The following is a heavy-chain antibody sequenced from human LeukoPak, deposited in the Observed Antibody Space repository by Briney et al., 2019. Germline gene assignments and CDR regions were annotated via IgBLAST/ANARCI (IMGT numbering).Heavy chain of an antibody. V-gene: IGHV3-21*01. J-gene: IGHJ3*02. CDR2: ISSSSSYI. Sequence: PGGSLRLSCAASGLTFSSYSMNWVRQAPGKGLEWVSSISSSSSYIYYADSVKGRFTISRDNAKNSPYLQMNSLRAEDTAVYYCARAPSAEDTFDIWGQGTMVTVSS. CDR1: GLTFSSYS. D-gene: IGHD1-26*01. CDR3: ARAPSAEDTFDI.